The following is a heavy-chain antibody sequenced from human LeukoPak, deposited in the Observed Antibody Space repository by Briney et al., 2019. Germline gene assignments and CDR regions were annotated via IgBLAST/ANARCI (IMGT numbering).Heavy chain of an antibody. CDR3: ARARISMVVAATPVDY. Sequence: GGSLRLSCAASGFTVSSNYMSWVRQAPGKGLEWVSVIYSGGSTYYADSVKGRFTISRDNSKNTLYLQMNSLRAEDTAVYYCARARISMVVAATPVDYWGQGTLVTVSS. CDR1: GFTVSSNY. CDR2: IYSGGST. V-gene: IGHV3-53*05. J-gene: IGHJ4*02. D-gene: IGHD2-15*01.